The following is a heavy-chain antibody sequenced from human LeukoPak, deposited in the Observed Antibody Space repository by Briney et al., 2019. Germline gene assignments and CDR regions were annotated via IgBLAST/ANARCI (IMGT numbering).Heavy chain of an antibody. CDR2: IYYSGST. D-gene: IGHD3-22*01. V-gene: IGHV4-39*07. CDR1: NGSITSDNYY. Sequence: SETLSLTCTVSNGSITSDNYYWGWIRQPPGKELEWIGSIYYSGSTYYKPALKSRITISLDTSKNQFSLKLNSVTAADTAVYYCATSDSSGYYVDYWGQGTLVTVSS. J-gene: IGHJ4*02. CDR3: ATSDSSGYYVDY.